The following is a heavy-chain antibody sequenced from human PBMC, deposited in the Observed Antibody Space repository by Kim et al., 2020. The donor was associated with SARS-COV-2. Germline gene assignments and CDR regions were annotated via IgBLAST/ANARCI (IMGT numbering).Heavy chain of an antibody. V-gene: IGHV1-46*01. D-gene: IGHD2-2*01. CDR2: INPSGGST. CDR3: ARSYCSSTSCYVFYAFDI. J-gene: IGHJ3*02. Sequence: ASVKVSCKASGYTFTSYYMHWVRQAPGQWLEWMGIINPSGGSTSYAQKFQGRVTMTRDTATSTVYMELSSLRSEDTAVYYCARSYCSSTSCYVFYAFDIWGQGTMVTVSS. CDR1: GYTFTSYY.